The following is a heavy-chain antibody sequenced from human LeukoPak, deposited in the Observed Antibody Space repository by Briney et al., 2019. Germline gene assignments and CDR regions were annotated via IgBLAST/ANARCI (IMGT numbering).Heavy chain of an antibody. J-gene: IGHJ4*02. V-gene: IGHV7-4-1*02. D-gene: IGHD2-15*01. CDR2: INTNTGNP. Sequence: ASVKVSCKASGYTFTNYGISWVRQAPGQGLEWMGWINTNTGNPTYAQGFTGRFVFSLDTSVSTAYLQISSLKAEDTAVYYCARKIGGPPESFRYWGQGTLVTVSS. CDR3: ARKIGGPPESFRY. CDR1: GYTFTNYG.